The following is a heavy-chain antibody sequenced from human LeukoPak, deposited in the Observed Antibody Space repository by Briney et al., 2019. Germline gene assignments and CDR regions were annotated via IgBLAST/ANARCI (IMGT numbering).Heavy chain of an antibody. D-gene: IGHD3-22*01. Sequence: GASVKVSCKASGYTFTSYGISWVRQAPGQGLEWMGWISAYNGNTNYAQKLQGRVTMTTDTSTSTAYMELRSLRSDDTAVYYCARDRLNYYDSSGAYYLDYWGQGTLVTVSS. J-gene: IGHJ4*02. CDR2: ISAYNGNT. CDR3: ARDRLNYYDSSGAYYLDY. V-gene: IGHV1-18*01. CDR1: GYTFTSYG.